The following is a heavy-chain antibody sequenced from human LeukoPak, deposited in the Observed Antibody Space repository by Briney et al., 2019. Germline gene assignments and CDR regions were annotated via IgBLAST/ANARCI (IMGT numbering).Heavy chain of an antibody. CDR3: ARGAVAGAFDI. Sequence: SETLSLTCTVSGGSISSGDYYWSWIRQPPGKGLEWIGYIYYSGSTYYNPSLKSRVTISVDTSKSQFSLKLSSVTAADTAVYYCARGAVAGAFDIWGQGTMVTVSS. V-gene: IGHV4-30-4*01. CDR1: GGSISSGDYY. J-gene: IGHJ3*02. D-gene: IGHD6-19*01. CDR2: IYYSGST.